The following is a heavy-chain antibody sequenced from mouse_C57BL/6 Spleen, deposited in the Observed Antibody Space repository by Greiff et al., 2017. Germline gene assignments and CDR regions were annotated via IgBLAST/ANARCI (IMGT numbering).Heavy chain of an antibody. CDR2: ISSGSSTI. J-gene: IGHJ4*01. D-gene: IGHD1-1*01. Sequence: EVKLMESGGGLVKPGGSLKLSCAASGFTFSDYGMHWVRQAPEKGLEWVAYISSGSSTIYYADTVKGRFTISRDNAKNTLFLQMTSLRSEDTAMYYCARNGYYYGSRLYAMDYWGQGTSVTVSS. CDR1: GFTFSDYG. V-gene: IGHV5-17*01. CDR3: ARNGYYYGSRLYAMDY.